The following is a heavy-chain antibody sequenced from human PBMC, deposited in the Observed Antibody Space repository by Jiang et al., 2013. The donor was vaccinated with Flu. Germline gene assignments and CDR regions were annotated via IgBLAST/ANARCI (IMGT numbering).Heavy chain of an antibody. CDR3: ARHPRRDGYNRDNDAFDI. Sequence: GKGLEWIGSIYYSGSTYYNPSLKSRVTISVDTSKNQXSLKLSSVTAADTAVYYCARHPRRDGYNRDNDAFDIWGQGTMVTVSS. J-gene: IGHJ3*02. V-gene: IGHV4-39*01. D-gene: IGHD5-24*01. CDR2: IYYSGST.